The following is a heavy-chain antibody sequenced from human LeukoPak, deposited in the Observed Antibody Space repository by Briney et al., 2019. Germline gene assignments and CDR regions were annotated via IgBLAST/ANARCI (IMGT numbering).Heavy chain of an antibody. CDR2: IRTDGSEK. Sequence: GRSLRLSCAASGFTFSRYWMSWVRQAPGKGLEWVANIRTDGSEKSYVDSVKGRFTISRDNAKNSLYLQMNRLRPEDAAMYYCTRDHIAAGDYWGQGTLVTVSS. D-gene: IGHD6-6*01. CDR3: TRDHIAAGDY. J-gene: IGHJ4*02. V-gene: IGHV3-7*05. CDR1: GFTFSRYW.